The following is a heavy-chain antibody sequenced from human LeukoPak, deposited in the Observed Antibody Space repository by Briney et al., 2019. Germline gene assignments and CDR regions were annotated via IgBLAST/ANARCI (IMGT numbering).Heavy chain of an antibody. CDR3: ARGLDGDSFYFDN. Sequence: SETLSLTCTVSGGPISGYYWSWIRQPAGKGLEWIGRFSTRGIINYNPSLKSRVTMSVDTSKNHFSLKLRSVTAADTAAYYCARGLDGDSFYFDNWGQGTLVTVSS. D-gene: IGHD7-27*01. CDR1: GGPISGYY. CDR2: FSTRGII. J-gene: IGHJ4*02. V-gene: IGHV4-4*07.